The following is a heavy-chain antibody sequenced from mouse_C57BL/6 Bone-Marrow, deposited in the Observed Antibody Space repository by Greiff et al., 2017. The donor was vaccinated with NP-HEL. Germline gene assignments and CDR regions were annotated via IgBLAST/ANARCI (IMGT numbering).Heavy chain of an antibody. CDR1: GYAFSSSW. CDR3: ERLDYDYDGRDFDY. D-gene: IGHD2-4*01. Sequence: QVQLQQSGRELVKPGASVKISCKASGYAFSSSWMYWVQQRPGKGLEWIGRIYPGDGDTNYNGKFKGKATLTADKSSSTAYMQLSSLTSEDSAVYFCERLDYDYDGRDFDYWGQGTTLTVSS. J-gene: IGHJ2*01. CDR2: IYPGDGDT. V-gene: IGHV1-82*01.